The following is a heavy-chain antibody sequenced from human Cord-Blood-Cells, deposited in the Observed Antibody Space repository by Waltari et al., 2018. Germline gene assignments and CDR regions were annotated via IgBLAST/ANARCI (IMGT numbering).Heavy chain of an antibody. CDR1: GGSFSGAS. V-gene: IGHV4-34*01. J-gene: IGHJ6*02. CDR2: INHSGST. CDR3: ARGRGEVGLLGV. Sequence: QVQLQQWGAGLLKPSETLSLTCAVYGGSFSGASWSWIRQPPGKGLEWIGEINHSGSTNYNPSLKSRVTISVDTSKNQFSLKLSSVTAADTAVYYCARGRGEVGLLGVWGQGTTVTVSS.